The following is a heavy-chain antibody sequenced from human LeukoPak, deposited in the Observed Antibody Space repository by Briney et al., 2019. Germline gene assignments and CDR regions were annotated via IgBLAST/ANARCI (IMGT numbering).Heavy chain of an antibody. CDR1: GYTFTGYY. CDR2: MNPNSGNT. V-gene: IGHV1-8*03. Sequence: ASVKVSCKASGYTFTGYYMHWVRQAPGQGLEWMGWMNPNSGNTGYAQKFQGRVTITRNTSISTAYMELSSLRSEDTAVYYCARGFSYYDSSGYSYYMDVWGKGTTVTVSS. CDR3: ARGFSYYDSSGYSYYMDV. D-gene: IGHD3-22*01. J-gene: IGHJ6*03.